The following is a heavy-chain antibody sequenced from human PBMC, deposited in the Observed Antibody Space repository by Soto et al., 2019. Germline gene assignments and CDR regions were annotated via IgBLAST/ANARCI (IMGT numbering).Heavy chain of an antibody. CDR2: IYYSGST. V-gene: IGHV4-31*03. D-gene: IGHD1-20*01. Sequence: SETLSLTCTVSGGSISSGGYYWSWIRQQPGKGLEWIGYIYYSGSTYYNPSLKSRVTISVDTSKNQFSLKLSSVTAADTAVYYCARVGRRWAPITYFDYWGQGTLVTVS. CDR3: ARVGRRWAPITYFDY. CDR1: GGSISSGGYY. J-gene: IGHJ4*02.